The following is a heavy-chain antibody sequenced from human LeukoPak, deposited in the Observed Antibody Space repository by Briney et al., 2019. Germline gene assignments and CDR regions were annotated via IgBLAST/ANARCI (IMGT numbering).Heavy chain of an antibody. J-gene: IGHJ4*02. V-gene: IGHV1-2*02. CDR1: GYTFTSYY. CDR2: INPNSGGT. CDR3: ARVSYSSSWYTYDY. Sequence: ASVKVSCKASGYTFTSYYMHWVRQAPGQGLEWMGWINPNSGGTNYAQKFQGRVTMTRDTSISTAYMELSRLRPDDTAVYYCARVSYSSSWYTYDYWGQGTLVTVSS. D-gene: IGHD6-13*01.